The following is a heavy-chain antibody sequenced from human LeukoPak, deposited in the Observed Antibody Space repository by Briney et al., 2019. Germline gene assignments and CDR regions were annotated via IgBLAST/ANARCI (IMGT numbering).Heavy chain of an antibody. J-gene: IGHJ6*02. Sequence: GASVKVSCKVSGYTLTELSMHWVRQAPGKGLEWMGGFDPEDGETIYAQKFQGRVTMTEDTSTDTAYMELSSLRSEDTAVYYCAXXXXXXXXXXXRXLLDNYYYYGMDVWGQGTTVTVSS. V-gene: IGHV1-24*01. CDR1: GYTLTELS. CDR3: AXXXXXXXXXXXRXLLDNYYYYGMDV. CDR2: FDPEDGET.